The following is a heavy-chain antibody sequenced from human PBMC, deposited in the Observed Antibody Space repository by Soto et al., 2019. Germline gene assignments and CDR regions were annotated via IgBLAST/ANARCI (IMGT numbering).Heavy chain of an antibody. CDR3: ARSQGGSSSLDIYYDYYYGMDV. CDR1: GGTVSSYA. D-gene: IGHD2-15*01. CDR2: VIPIFGTA. J-gene: IGHJ6*02. V-gene: IGHV1-69*01. Sequence: QVQLVQSGAEVKKPGSSVKVSCKAPGGTVSSYAISWVRQAPGQGLEWMGGVIPIFGTAKYAQKFQGRVTITADESTSTGYMELRSLRSEDTAVYYCARSQGGSSSLDIYYDYYYGMDVWGQGTTVTVSS.